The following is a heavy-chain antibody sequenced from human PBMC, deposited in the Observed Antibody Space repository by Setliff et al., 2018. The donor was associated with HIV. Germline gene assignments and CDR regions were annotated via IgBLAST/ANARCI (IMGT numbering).Heavy chain of an antibody. CDR1: GGSITNHY. CDR2: IYSTGDT. J-gene: IGHJ4*02. Sequence: TSETLSLTCTVSGGSITNHYWSWIRQPPGKGLEWVGHIYSTGDTNYNPSLKSRVTLSADTSKNQLSLSLTSVTAADTAVYYCARVRLTMIMMVDYFDQWGQGTLVTVSS. D-gene: IGHD3-22*01. CDR3: ARVRLTMIMMVDYFDQ. V-gene: IGHV4-4*07.